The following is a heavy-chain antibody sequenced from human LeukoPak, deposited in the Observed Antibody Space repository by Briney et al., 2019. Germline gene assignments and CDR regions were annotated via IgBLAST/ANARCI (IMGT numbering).Heavy chain of an antibody. CDR3: ARRAVAYKYSYYMDV. CDR2: IYPSGGST. D-gene: IGHD6-19*01. V-gene: IGHV1-46*01. CDR1: GYTFTSYY. Sequence: GASVKVSCKASGYTFTSYYIHWVRQAPGQGPEWMGIIYPSGGSTTYAQKFQGRVTMTRDMSTSTVYMELSSLRSEDTAVYYCARRAVAYKYSYYMDVWGKGTAVSVSS. J-gene: IGHJ6*03.